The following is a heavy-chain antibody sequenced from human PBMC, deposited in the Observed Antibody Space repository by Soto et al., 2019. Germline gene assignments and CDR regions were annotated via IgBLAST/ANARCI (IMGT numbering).Heavy chain of an antibody. Sequence: QVQLPESGPGLVKPSQTLSLTCTVSGCSISSGGYYWSWLRQHPGKGLEWIGDIYYSGGTYNNPSLKSRATISVDTTKNQFSLKLSAVTAADTAVYYCARAGAVADTGLRYIDYWGQGTMDTVSS. CDR1: GCSISSGGYY. CDR3: ARAGAVADTGLRYIDY. V-gene: IGHV4-31*03. D-gene: IGHD6-19*01. J-gene: IGHJ4*02. CDR2: IYYSGGT.